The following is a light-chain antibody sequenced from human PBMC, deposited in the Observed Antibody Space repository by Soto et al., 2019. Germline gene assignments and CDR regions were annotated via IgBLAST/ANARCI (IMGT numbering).Light chain of an antibody. CDR2: GAS. CDR3: QQYGSSAPVT. CDR1: QSVTSNY. J-gene: IGKJ5*01. Sequence: EIVLTQSPGTLSLSPGDGATLSCRASQSVTSNYLAWYQQKPGQAPRLLIYGASSRATGIPDRFSGGGSGTDFTLTISRLEPEHFAIYYCQQYGSSAPVTFGQGTRLEIE. V-gene: IGKV3-20*01.